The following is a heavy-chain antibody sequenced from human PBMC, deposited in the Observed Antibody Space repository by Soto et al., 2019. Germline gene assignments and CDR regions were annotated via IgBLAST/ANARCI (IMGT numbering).Heavy chain of an antibody. CDR1: PFTCSSYA. CDR3: ARDWATYGDLFDY. CDR2: ISYDGSNK. V-gene: IGHV3-30-3*01. D-gene: IGHD4-17*01. Sequence: GGSLRLSCSASPFTCSSYAMHWVLQAPCKRLEWVAVISYDGSNKYYADSVKGRFTISRDNSKNTLYLQMNSLRAEDTAVYYCARDWATYGDLFDYWGQGTLGTVSS. J-gene: IGHJ4*02.